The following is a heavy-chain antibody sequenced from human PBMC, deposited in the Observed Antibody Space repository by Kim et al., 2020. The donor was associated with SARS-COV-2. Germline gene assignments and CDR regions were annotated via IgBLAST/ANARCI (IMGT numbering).Heavy chain of an antibody. Sequence: YADSVKGRLTISRDNAKSTLYLQMNSLRAEDTAVYYCASRLYTGTYYYFDYWGQGTLVTVSS. V-gene: IGHV3-74*01. CDR3: ASRLYTGTYYYFDY. D-gene: IGHD1-26*01. J-gene: IGHJ4*02.